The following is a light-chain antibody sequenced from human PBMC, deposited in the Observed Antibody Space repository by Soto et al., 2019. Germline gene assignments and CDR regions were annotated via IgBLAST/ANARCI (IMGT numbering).Light chain of an antibody. CDR2: ASS. J-gene: IGKJ5*01. CDR3: QHSSSDLIT. V-gene: IGKV1-39*01. Sequence: DIQLTQSPPSLSASVGDRATITCRASQTISPFLNWYQCKPGKPPKLLIYASSNLRGGVSSRFSGSGSGTDFTLTIDRLQSDEFATYYCQHSSSDLITFGQGTRLEIK. CDR1: QTISPF.